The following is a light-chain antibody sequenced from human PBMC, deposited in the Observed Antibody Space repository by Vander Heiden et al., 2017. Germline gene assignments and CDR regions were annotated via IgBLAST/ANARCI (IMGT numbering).Light chain of an antibody. CDR2: AAS. Sequence: ICTTHSPSLLSASTGDRVAISCRMCQGISSYLAWYQQKPGKAPELLIYAASTLQSPVPSRFSGSRSATDFTLTIRWLQTEDFANSYCQQDYSFPWTFGQGTKVEIK. CDR1: QGISSY. CDR3: QQDYSFPWT. V-gene: IGKV1D-8*01. J-gene: IGKJ1*01.